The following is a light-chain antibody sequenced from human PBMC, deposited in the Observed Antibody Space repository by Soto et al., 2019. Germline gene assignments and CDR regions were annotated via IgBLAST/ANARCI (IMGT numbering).Light chain of an antibody. Sequence: EIVMTQSPATLSVSPGERDILSCRASQSINSNLAWYQQKPGQAPRLLIYEASTRATGIPARFSGSGSGTEFTFTISSLQSEDFSVYYCQQYNNWPYTFGQGTKVDIK. CDR3: QQYNNWPYT. CDR2: EAS. J-gene: IGKJ2*01. CDR1: QSINSN. V-gene: IGKV3-15*01.